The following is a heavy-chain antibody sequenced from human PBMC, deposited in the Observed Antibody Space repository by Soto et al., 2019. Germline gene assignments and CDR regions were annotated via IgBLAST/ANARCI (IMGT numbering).Heavy chain of an antibody. CDR3: ARGETSRTPPATYYYDSSGHEFDY. CDR2: IYYSGST. D-gene: IGHD3-22*01. CDR1: GGSISSGGYY. V-gene: IGHV4-31*03. Sequence: LSLTCTVSGGSISSGGYYWSWIRQHPGKGLEWIGYIYYSGSTYYNPSLKSRVTISVDTSKNQFSLKLSSVTAADTAVYYCARGETSRTPPATYYYDSSGHEFDYWGQGTLVTVSS. J-gene: IGHJ4*02.